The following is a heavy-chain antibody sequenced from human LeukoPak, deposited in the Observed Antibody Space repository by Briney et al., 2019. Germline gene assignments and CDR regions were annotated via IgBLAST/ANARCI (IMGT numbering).Heavy chain of an antibody. CDR2: INPKSGGT. D-gene: IGHD6-19*01. Sequence: ASVKVSCKASGYTFTGYYMHWVRQAPGQGLEWMGWINPKSGGTKYAQKFQGRVTMTRDTSINTAYMELRRLRFDDTAVFYCARPIYSSGWHWDYWGQGTLVTVSS. V-gene: IGHV1-2*02. CDR3: ARPIYSSGWHWDY. CDR1: GYTFTGYY. J-gene: IGHJ4*02.